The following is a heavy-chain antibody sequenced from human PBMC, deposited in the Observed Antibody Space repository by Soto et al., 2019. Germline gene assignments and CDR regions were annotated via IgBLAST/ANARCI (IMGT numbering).Heavy chain of an antibody. V-gene: IGHV4-31*03. CDR2: MYYSGST. CDR3: ARGGQITIFGVVTPAFDY. Sequence: PSETLSLTCTVSGGSISSGGYYWSWIRQHQGKGLEWIGYMYYSGSTYYNPSLKSRVTISVDTSKNQFSLKLSSVTAADTAVYYCARGGQITIFGVVTPAFDYWGQGTLVTVSS. D-gene: IGHD3-3*01. J-gene: IGHJ4*02. CDR1: GGSISSGGYY.